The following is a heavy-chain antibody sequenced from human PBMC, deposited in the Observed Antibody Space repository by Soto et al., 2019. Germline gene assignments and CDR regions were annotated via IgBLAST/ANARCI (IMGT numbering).Heavy chain of an antibody. Sequence: SETLSLTCTVSGGSLSRYYWSWIRQPPGQGLEWIGHIYYSGSTSYNPSLNSRVTISVLTSKNQFSLNLSSVTAADTAVYYCARFGVGSTKNPTFDYWGQGALVTVS. CDR1: GGSLSRYY. D-gene: IGHD1-26*01. J-gene: IGHJ4*02. V-gene: IGHV4-59*01. CDR2: IYYSGST. CDR3: ARFGVGSTKNPTFDY.